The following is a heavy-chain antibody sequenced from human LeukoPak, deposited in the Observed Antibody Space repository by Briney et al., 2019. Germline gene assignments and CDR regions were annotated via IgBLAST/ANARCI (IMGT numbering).Heavy chain of an antibody. CDR3: ASGASGSYKGHYYYYYMDV. CDR1: GYSISSGYY. CDR2: IYHSGST. J-gene: IGHJ6*03. V-gene: IGHV4-38-2*01. D-gene: IGHD1-26*01. Sequence: KPSETLSLPCGVSGYSISSGYYWGWIRQPPGKGLEGVGGIYHSGSTYYNPSLKSRVTISVDTSKNQFSLKLSSVTAADTAVYYCASGASGSYKGHYYYYYMDVWGKGTTVTVSS.